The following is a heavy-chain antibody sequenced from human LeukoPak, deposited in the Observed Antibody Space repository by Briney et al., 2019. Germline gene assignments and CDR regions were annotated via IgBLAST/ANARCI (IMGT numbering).Heavy chain of an antibody. CDR2: MYSGGTT. V-gene: IGHV4-59*01. Sequence: PSETLSLTCTVSDGSINGYYWSWIRQPPGKGLDWIGYMYSGGTTNYSPSLKSRVTISEDMSKNQFSLKLTSVTAADTAVYYCARHSGHSSTNDAFDIWGQGTMVIVSS. D-gene: IGHD6-13*01. J-gene: IGHJ3*02. CDR1: DGSINGYY. CDR3: ARHSGHSSTNDAFDI.